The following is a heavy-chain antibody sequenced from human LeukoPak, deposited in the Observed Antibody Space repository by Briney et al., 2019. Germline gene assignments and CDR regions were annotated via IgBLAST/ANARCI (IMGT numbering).Heavy chain of an antibody. CDR1: GGSISSSSYY. CDR3: ARRDSPFDL. J-gene: IGHJ2*01. V-gene: IGHV4-61*01. Sequence: PSETLSLTCTVSGGSISSSSYYWSWIRQPPGKGLEWIGYIYYSGSTNYNPSLKSRVTISVDTSKKQFSLKVRSVTAADTAVYYCARRDSPFDLWGRGTLVTVS. CDR2: IYYSGST. D-gene: IGHD3-22*01.